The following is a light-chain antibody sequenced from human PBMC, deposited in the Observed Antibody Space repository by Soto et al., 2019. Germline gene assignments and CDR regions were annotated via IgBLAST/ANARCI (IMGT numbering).Light chain of an antibody. CDR2: GAS. CDR3: QQYGSSPLT. CDR1: QSVSSSY. V-gene: IGKV3-20*01. J-gene: IGKJ1*01. Sequence: EIVLTQSPGILSVSPGERATLSCRASQSVSSSYLAWYQQKPGQAPRLLIYGASSRATGIPDRFSGSGSGTDFTLSISRLEPEDFAVYYCQQYGSSPLTFGHGTKVEIK.